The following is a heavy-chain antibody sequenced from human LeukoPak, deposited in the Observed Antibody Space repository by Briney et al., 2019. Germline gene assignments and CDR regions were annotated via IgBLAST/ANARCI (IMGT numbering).Heavy chain of an antibody. CDR1: GFIFSGYW. V-gene: IGHV3-7*03. D-gene: IGHD2-8*02. CDR2: IKQDGSEK. CDR3: VRWGAWSSFDY. J-gene: IGHJ4*02. Sequence: PGGSLRLSCVGSGFIFSGYWMSWVRQAPGKGLEWVANIKQDGSEKYYADSVRGRFNISRENTKNPLSLQMNSLTVDETAVYYCVRWGAWSSFDYWGQGTPVTVST.